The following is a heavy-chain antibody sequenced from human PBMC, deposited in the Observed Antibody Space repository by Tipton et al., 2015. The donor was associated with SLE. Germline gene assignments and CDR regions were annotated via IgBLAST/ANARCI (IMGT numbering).Heavy chain of an antibody. D-gene: IGHD3-3*01. Sequence: TLSLTCTVSGGSISSYYWSWIRQPPGKGLEWIGYIYTSGSTNYNPSLKSRVTISVDTSKNQFSLKLSSVTAADTAVYYCAREGITIFGVANGYYFDYWGQGTLVTVSS. J-gene: IGHJ4*02. CDR2: IYTSGST. V-gene: IGHV4-4*09. CDR1: GGSISSYY. CDR3: AREGITIFGVANGYYFDY.